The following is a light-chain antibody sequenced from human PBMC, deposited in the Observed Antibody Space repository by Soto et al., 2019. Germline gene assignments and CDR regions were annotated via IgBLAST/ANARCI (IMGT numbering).Light chain of an antibody. V-gene: IGLV1-40*01. Sequence: QSFLNQPPSVSVAPGHTVTISGTGSSSNIGAGFDVHWYQQVPGTAPKLVLYSNTARPSGVPDRFSGSRSGSSGSLAITGLQPEDEADYYCQSYDSGVNGSVFGTGTKVTVL. CDR2: SNT. CDR1: SSNIGAGFD. J-gene: IGLJ1*01. CDR3: QSYDSGVNGSV.